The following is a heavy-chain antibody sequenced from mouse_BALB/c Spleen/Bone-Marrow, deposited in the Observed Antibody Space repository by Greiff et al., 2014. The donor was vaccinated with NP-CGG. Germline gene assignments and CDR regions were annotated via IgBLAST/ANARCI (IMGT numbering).Heavy chain of an antibody. CDR1: GFTFSSFA. V-gene: IGHV5-17*02. J-gene: IGHJ2*01. CDR2: ISSGSSTI. CDR3: ARSGSSAGYFDY. D-gene: IGHD1-1*01. Sequence: VQLEESGGGLVQPGGSRKLSCAAFGFTFSSFAMRWVRQAPEKGLEWVAYISSGSSTIYYADTVMGRFTISRDNPKNTLFLQMTSLRSEDTAMYYYARSGSSAGYFDYWGQGTTLTVSS.